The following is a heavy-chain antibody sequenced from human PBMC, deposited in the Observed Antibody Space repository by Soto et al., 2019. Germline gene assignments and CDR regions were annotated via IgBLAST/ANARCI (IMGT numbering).Heavy chain of an antibody. V-gene: IGHV1-8*01. D-gene: IGHD5-12*01. Sequence: ASVKVSCKASGYTFTSYDINWVRQATGQGLEWMGWMNPNSGNTGYAQKFQGRVTMTRNTSISTAYMELSSLRSEDTAVYYCAGVGGYDSYYYGMDVWGQGTTVTVSS. CDR2: MNPNSGNT. J-gene: IGHJ6*02. CDR1: GYTFTSYD. CDR3: AGVGGYDSYYYGMDV.